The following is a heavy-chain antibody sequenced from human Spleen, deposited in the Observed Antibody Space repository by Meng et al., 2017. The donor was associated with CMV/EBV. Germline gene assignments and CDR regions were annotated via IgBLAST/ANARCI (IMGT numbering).Heavy chain of an antibody. J-gene: IGHJ4*02. Sequence: QVQLQQWGAGLLKPSEXLSLTCAVYGGSFRGYYWSWIRQPPGKGLEWIGEINHSGSTNYNPSLKSRVTISVDTSKNQFSLKLSSVTAADTAVYYCARGPYDYVWGSYRYAGLYYFDYWGQGTLVTVSS. V-gene: IGHV4-34*01. CDR2: INHSGST. CDR1: GGSFRGYY. D-gene: IGHD3-16*02. CDR3: ARGPYDYVWGSYRYAGLYYFDY.